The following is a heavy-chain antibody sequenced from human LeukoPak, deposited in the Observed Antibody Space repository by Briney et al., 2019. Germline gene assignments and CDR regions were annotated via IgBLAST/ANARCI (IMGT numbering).Heavy chain of an antibody. CDR1: GGSISSYY. D-gene: IGHD3-10*01. V-gene: IGHV4-59*01. CDR3: ARELWFGNYYYGMDV. CDR2: IYYSGST. Sequence: PSETLSLTCTVSGGSISSYYWSWIRQPPGRGLEWIGYIYYSGSTNYNPSLKSRVTISVDTSKNQFSLKLSSVTAADTAVYYCARELWFGNYYYGMDVWGQGTTVTVSS. J-gene: IGHJ6*02.